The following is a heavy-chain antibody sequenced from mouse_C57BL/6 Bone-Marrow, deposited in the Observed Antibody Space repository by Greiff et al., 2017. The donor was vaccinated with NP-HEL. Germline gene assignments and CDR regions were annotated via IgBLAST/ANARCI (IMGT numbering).Heavy chain of an antibody. Sequence: QVQLQQSGAELVRPGTSVKMSCKASGYTFTNYWIGWAKQRPGHGLEWIGDIYPGGGYTNYNEKFKGKATLTADKSSSTAYMQFSGLTSEDSAIYYCAIYYDYDGGAWFAYWGQGTLVTVSA. J-gene: IGHJ3*01. CDR1: GYTFTNYW. D-gene: IGHD2-4*01. V-gene: IGHV1-63*01. CDR2: IYPGGGYT. CDR3: AIYYDYDGGAWFAY.